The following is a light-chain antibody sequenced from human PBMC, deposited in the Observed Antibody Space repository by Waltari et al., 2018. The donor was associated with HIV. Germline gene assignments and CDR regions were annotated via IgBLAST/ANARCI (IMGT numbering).Light chain of an antibody. CDR3: VGWDGSLSGYV. V-gene: IGLV1-47*01. CDR1: SSHIGNDN. CDR2: KNY. J-gene: IGLJ1*01. Sequence: QSVLTQPPSASGTPGQTVTISCSGRSSHIGNDNVSWYQQLPGMTPKLLIYKNYQRRSVVHDRFAGSKSGTSASLAMSGLRCEDEADYYCVGWDGSLSGYVFGAGTTVTVL.